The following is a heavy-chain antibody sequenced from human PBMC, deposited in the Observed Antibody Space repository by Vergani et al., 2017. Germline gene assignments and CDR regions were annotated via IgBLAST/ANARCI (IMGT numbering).Heavy chain of an antibody. J-gene: IGHJ6*03. Sequence: QVQLQQWGGGLLKPSETLSLTCVVNGGSFTSYHCTWIRQSPGEGLEWVGDIDHTGRPDYNPSLKSRLTMSVDNSRNQFSLTLNSVTATDTAIYFCARVNTETNGHLYYYYYMDVWGQGTAVTVS. V-gene: IGHV4-34*01. CDR2: IDHTGRP. CDR3: ARVNTETNGHLYYYYYMDV. CDR1: GGSFTSYH. D-gene: IGHD4-11*01.